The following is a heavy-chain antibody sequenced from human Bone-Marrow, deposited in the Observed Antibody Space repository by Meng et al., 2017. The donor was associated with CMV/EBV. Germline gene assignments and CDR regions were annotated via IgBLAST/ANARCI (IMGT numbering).Heavy chain of an antibody. CDR1: GFNFSTYG. Sequence: GGSLRLSCAASGFNFSTYGMHWVRQAPGKGLQWVAFIRFDGTNKKYVDSVKGRFTISRDNAKNSLYLQMNSLRAEDTALYYCAKDIRRAAAATYVYWGQGTLVTVSS. D-gene: IGHD6-13*01. V-gene: IGHV3-30*02. J-gene: IGHJ4*02. CDR3: AKDIRRAAAATYVY. CDR2: IRFDGTNK.